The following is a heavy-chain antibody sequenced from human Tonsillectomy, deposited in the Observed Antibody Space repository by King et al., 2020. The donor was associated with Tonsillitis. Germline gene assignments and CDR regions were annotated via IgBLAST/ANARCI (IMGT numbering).Heavy chain of an antibody. J-gene: IGHJ6*02. CDR3: ARGKELGATQSPYYYYGMDV. CDR2: IIPILGIA. V-gene: IGHV1-69*04. D-gene: IGHD1-26*01. CDR1: GGTFSSYA. Sequence: VQLVQSGAEVKKPGSSVKVSCKASGGTFSSYAISWVRQAPGQGLEWMGRIIPILGIANYAQKFQGRVTITADKSTSTAYMELSSLRYEDTAGYYCARGKELGATQSPYYYYGMDVWGQGTTVTVSS.